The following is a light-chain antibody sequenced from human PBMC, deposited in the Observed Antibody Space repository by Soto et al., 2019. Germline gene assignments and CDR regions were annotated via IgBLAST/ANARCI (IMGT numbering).Light chain of an antibody. Sequence: QLVLTQSPSASASLGASVKLTCTLSSGHSSYAIAWHQQQPEKGPRYLMKLNSDGSHTKGDGIPDRFSGSSSGAERYLTISSLQSEDEADYYCQTWGQGWVFGGGTKLTVL. CDR1: SGHSSYA. CDR2: LNSDGSH. CDR3: QTWGQGWV. J-gene: IGLJ3*02. V-gene: IGLV4-69*01.